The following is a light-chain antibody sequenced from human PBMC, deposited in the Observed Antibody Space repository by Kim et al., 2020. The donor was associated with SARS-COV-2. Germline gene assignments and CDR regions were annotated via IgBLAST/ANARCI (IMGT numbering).Light chain of an antibody. CDR2: GKN. CDR3: NSRDSSRNVV. Sequence: VALRQTVKITCQGDSLRSYYASWYQQKPGQAPVLVIYGKNNRPSGIPDRFSGSSSGNTASLTITGAQAEDEADYYCNSRDSSRNVVFGGGTQLTVL. J-gene: IGLJ2*01. CDR1: SLRSYY. V-gene: IGLV3-19*01.